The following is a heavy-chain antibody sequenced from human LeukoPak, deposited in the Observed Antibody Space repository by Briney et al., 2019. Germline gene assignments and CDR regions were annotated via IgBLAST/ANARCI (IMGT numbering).Heavy chain of an antibody. CDR2: IYYSGST. J-gene: IGHJ4*02. CDR3: ARAGELSYYGSGSYFY. CDR1: GGPISSYY. D-gene: IGHD3-10*01. V-gene: IGHV4-59*08. Sequence: SETLSLTCTVSGGPISSYYWSWIRQPPGKGLEWIGYIYYSGSTNYNPSLKSRVTISVDTSKNQFSLKLSSVTAADTAVYYCARAGELSYYGSGSYFYWGQGTLVTVSS.